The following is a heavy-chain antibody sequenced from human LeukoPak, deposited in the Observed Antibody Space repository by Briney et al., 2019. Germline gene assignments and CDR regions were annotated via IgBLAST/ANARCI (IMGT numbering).Heavy chain of an antibody. V-gene: IGHV5-51*01. J-gene: IGHJ1*01. CDR1: GYSFTSYW. CDR2: IYPGDSDT. CDR3: ARPACSSTSCLEYFQH. Sequence: GESLKISCKGSGYSFTSYWIGWVRQMPGKGLEWMGIIYPGDSDTRYSPSFQGQVTISADKSISTAYLQWSSLKASDTAMYYCARPACSSTSCLEYFQHWGQGTLVTVSS. D-gene: IGHD2-2*01.